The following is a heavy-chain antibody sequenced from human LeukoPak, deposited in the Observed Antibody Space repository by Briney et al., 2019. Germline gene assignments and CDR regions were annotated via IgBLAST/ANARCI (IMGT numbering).Heavy chain of an antibody. J-gene: IGHJ4*02. D-gene: IGHD3-22*01. CDR1: GFTFSSYS. V-gene: IGHV3-21*01. CDR3: ARAPPGDYYDSSGYPY. Sequence: GGSLRLSCAASGFTFSSYSMNWVRQAPGKGLEWVLSISSSSSYIYYADSVKGRFTISRDNAKNSLYLQMNSLRAEDTAVYYCARAPPGDYYDSSGYPYWGQGTLVTVSS. CDR2: ISSSSSYI.